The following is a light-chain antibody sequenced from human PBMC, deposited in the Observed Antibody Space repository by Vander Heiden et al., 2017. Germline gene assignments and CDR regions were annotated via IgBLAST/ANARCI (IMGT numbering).Light chain of an antibody. Sequence: DIVMTQSPDSLAVSLGERATINCKSSQSVLYNSNNKNYLAWYQQKPGQPPKLLIYWASTRESGVPDRFSGSGSGTDFTLTISSLQAEDVAVYYCQQCYNTPFTFGHGTSVHIK. J-gene: IGKJ3*01. CDR3: QQCYNTPFT. CDR1: QSVLYNSNNKNY. CDR2: WAS. V-gene: IGKV4-1*01.